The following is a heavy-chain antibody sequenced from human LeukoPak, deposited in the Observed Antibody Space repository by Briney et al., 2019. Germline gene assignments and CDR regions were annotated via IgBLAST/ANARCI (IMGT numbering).Heavy chain of an antibody. CDR1: GGTFSSYA. V-gene: IGHV1-69*04. CDR3: TRVRYYYDSSGYNYYFDY. CDR2: IIPILGIA. D-gene: IGHD3-22*01. J-gene: IGHJ4*02. Sequence: SVKVSCKASGGTFSSYAISWVRQAPGQGLEWMGRIIPILGIANYAQKFQGRVTITADKSTSTAYMELSSLRSEDTAVYYCTRVRYYYDSSGYNYYFDYWGQGTLVTVSS.